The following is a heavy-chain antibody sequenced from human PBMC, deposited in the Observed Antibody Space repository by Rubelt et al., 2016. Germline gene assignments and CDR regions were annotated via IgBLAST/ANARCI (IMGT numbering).Heavy chain of an antibody. Sequence: QVQIQQWGAGLLKPSETLSLTCAVYGGSFSGSYWSWIRQPPGKGLEWIGEINHSGITNYNPALKRLVTISIDTSKKQFSLKLSSVTAADTAVYYCARMAVAGTFYGLDVWGQGTTVTVSS. D-gene: IGHD6-13*01. J-gene: IGHJ6*02. CDR2: INHSGIT. CDR1: GGSFSGSY. V-gene: IGHV4-34*01. CDR3: ARMAVAGTFYGLDV.